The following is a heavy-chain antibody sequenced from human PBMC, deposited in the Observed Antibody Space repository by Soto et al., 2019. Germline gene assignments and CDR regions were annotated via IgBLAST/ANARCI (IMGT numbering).Heavy chain of an antibody. CDR2: IYYSGST. J-gene: IGHJ4*02. Sequence: QVQLQESGPGLVKPSETLSLTCTVSGGYISSYYWTWIRQPPGKGLEWIGYIYYSGSTNYNPSLKSRVTMSIDTSKNQFPLKLSSVTAADTAVYYCARAFGSTMPSLFWGQGTLVTVSS. V-gene: IGHV4-59*01. CDR3: ARAFGSTMPSLF. D-gene: IGHD2-2*01. CDR1: GGYISSYY.